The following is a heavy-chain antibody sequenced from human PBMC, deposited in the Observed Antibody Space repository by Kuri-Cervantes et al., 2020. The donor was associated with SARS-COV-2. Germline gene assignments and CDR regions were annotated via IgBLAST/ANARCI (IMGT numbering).Heavy chain of an antibody. V-gene: IGHV3-20*04. CDR1: GFTFSNAW. Sequence: GESLKISCAASGFTFSNAWMSWVRQAPGKGLEWVSGINWNGGSTGYADSVKGRFTISRDNAKNSLYLQMNSLRAEDTALYYCARSRYCSSTSCPGGDYWGQGTLVTVSS. J-gene: IGHJ4*02. D-gene: IGHD2-2*01. CDR3: ARSRYCSSTSCPGGDY. CDR2: INWNGGST.